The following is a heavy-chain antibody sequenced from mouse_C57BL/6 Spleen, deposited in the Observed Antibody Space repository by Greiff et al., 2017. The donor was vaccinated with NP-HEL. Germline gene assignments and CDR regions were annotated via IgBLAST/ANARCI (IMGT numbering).Heavy chain of an antibody. Sequence: QVHVKQPGAELVKPGASVKMSCKASGYTFTSYWITWVKQRPGQGLEWIGDIYPGSGSTNYNEKLKSKATLTVDTSSSTAYMQLSSLTSEDSAVYYWARRLGRGEDYFDYWGQGTTLTVSS. CDR1: GYTFTSYW. CDR3: ARRLGRGEDYFDY. J-gene: IGHJ2*01. CDR2: IYPGSGST. V-gene: IGHV1-55*01. D-gene: IGHD4-1*01.